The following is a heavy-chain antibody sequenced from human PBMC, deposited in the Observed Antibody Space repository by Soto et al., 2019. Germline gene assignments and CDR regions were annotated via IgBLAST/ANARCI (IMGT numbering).Heavy chain of an antibody. CDR3: ARLATTVTTAPFAY. Sequence: QLQLQESGPGLVKPSETLSLTCTVSGGSITSSISDWDWIRQPPGKGLEWIGSIDHSGSTSYNPSLKSRPPISVASSKNQFSLTLSSVTAADPAVYSCARLATTVTTAPFAYWGQGPLVTVSS. V-gene: IGHV4-39*01. CDR2: IDHSGST. J-gene: IGHJ4*02. D-gene: IGHD4-17*01. CDR1: GGSITSSISD.